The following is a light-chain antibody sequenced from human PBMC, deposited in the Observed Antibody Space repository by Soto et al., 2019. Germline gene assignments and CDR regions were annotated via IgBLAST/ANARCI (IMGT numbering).Light chain of an antibody. J-gene: IGKJ5*01. Sequence: EIMMTQSPATLSVSPGERATLSCRASQSVRNNLAWYQHKPGQVPRLLIYYASTRATGTPARFSGSGSGTEFTLTSSCLQSEDVAVYYCQQYNNWPPISFGQGTRLEIK. CDR3: QQYNNWPPIS. V-gene: IGKV3-15*01. CDR1: QSVRNN. CDR2: YAS.